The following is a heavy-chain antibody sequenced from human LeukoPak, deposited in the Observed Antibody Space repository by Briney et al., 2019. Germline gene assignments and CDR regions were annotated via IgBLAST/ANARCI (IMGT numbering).Heavy chain of an antibody. J-gene: IGHJ4*02. Sequence: PSETLSLTCTVSGGSISSSSNYWGWIRQPPGKGLEWIGSIHFSGSTYYKSSLKSRVTMSVDTSKNQFSLKLSSVTAADTAVYYCARHGYYYDSSGYRYFDYWGQGILVTVSS. CDR2: IHFSGST. CDR3: ARHGYYYDSSGYRYFDY. CDR1: GGSISSSSNY. D-gene: IGHD3-22*01. V-gene: IGHV4-39*01.